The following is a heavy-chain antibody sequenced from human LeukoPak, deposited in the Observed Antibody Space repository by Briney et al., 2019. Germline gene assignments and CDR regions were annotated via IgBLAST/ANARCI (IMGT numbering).Heavy chain of an antibody. V-gene: IGHV3-30*02. D-gene: IGHD5-18*01. CDR1: GFTFSSYG. CDR3: ASRDTAMASSFDY. CDR2: IRYDGSNK. Sequence: TGGSLRLSCAASGFTFSSYGMHWVRQAPGKGLEWVAFIRYDGSNKYYADSVKGRFTISRDNSKNTLYLQMNSLRAEDTAVYYCASRDTAMASSFDYWGQGTLVTVSS. J-gene: IGHJ4*02.